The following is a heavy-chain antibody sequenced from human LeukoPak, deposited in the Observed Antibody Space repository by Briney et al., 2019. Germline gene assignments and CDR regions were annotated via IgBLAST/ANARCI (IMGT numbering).Heavy chain of an antibody. CDR2: IKSKTDGGTT. Sequence: GGSLRLSCAASGFTFSTYGVYWVRQAPGKGLEWVGRIKSKTDGGTTDYAAPVKGRFTISRDDSKNTLYLQMNSLKTEDTAVYYCTTVVPAAFFDYWGQGTLVTVSS. CDR1: GFTFSTYG. CDR3: TTVVPAAFFDY. J-gene: IGHJ4*02. D-gene: IGHD2-2*01. V-gene: IGHV3-15*01.